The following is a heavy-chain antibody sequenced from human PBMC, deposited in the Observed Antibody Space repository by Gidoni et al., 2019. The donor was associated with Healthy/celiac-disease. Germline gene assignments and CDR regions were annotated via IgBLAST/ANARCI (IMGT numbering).Heavy chain of an antibody. CDR2: IIPIFGTA. CDR1: GGTFSSYP. D-gene: IGHD4-17*01. V-gene: IGHV1-69*01. CDR3: ARRYGTTVTPRRTKDYYYYYGMDV. J-gene: IGHJ6*02. Sequence: QVQLVQSGAAVKKPGSSVKVSCKASGGTFSSYPISWGRQAPGQGLEWMGGIIPIFGTANYAQKFQGRVTITADESTSTAYMELSSLRSEDTAVYYWARRYGTTVTPRRTKDYYYYYGMDVWGQGTTVTVSS.